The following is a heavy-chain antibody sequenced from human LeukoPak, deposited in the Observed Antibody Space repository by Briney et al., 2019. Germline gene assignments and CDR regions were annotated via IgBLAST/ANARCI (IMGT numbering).Heavy chain of an antibody. CDR1: GFTFNSYA. J-gene: IGHJ4*02. CDR2: ISDSGGST. Sequence: AGGSLRLSCAASGFTFNSYAMSWVRQAPGKGLEWVSTISDSGGSTYYADSVKGRFTISRDNSKNTLYLQVNSLRAEDTALYYCAKVRLPVYDFWSGYYTGPFDYWGQGTLVTVSS. V-gene: IGHV3-23*01. CDR3: AKVRLPVYDFWSGYYTGPFDY. D-gene: IGHD3-3*01.